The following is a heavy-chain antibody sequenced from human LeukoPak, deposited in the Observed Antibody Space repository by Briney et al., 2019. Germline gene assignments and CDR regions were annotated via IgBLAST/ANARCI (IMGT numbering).Heavy chain of an antibody. D-gene: IGHD6-13*01. J-gene: IGHJ4*02. V-gene: IGHV3-23*01. CDR1: GFIFSTYA. CDR2: ISGSGGST. CDR3: ARVIRAAPGKGYFDY. Sequence: GGSLRLSCATSGFIFSTYALSWVRQAPGKGLEWASSISGSGGSTYHAVSVKGRFTISRDSSKNTLYLQMNSLRAEDTAIYYCARVIRAAPGKGYFDYWGQGTLVTVSS.